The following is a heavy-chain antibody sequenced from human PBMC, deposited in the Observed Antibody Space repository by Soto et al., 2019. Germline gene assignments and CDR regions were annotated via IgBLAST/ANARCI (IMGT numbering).Heavy chain of an antibody. D-gene: IGHD2-2*01. Sequence: QVQLVQSGAEVKKPGSSVKVSCKASGGTFSSYTISWVRQAPGQGLEWMGRIIPILGIANYAQKFQGRVTITADKATSTDYMELSSLRSEDTAVYYCAGGCSSTSCYGSSYYYGMDVWGQGTTVTVSS. CDR2: IIPILGIA. J-gene: IGHJ6*02. CDR1: GGTFSSYT. V-gene: IGHV1-69*02. CDR3: AGGCSSTSCYGSSYYYGMDV.